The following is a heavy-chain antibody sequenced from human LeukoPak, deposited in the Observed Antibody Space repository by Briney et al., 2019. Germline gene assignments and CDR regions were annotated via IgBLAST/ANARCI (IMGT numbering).Heavy chain of an antibody. J-gene: IGHJ5*02. V-gene: IGHV1-2*02. CDR2: INPNSGGT. Sequence: ASVKVSCKASGYTFTGYYMHWVRQAPGQGLESMGWINPNSGGTNFAQKFQGRVTMTRDTSISTAYMELSRLRSDDTAVYYCTRGDCSSTTCYDWFDPWGQGTLVTVSS. CDR1: GYTFTGYY. CDR3: TRGDCSSTTCYDWFDP. D-gene: IGHD2-2*01.